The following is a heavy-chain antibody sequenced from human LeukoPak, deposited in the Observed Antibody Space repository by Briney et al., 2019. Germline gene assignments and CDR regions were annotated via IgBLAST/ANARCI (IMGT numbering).Heavy chain of an antibody. D-gene: IGHD6-19*01. CDR3: ARDKYSSGFFDY. V-gene: IGHV3-64*01. J-gene: IGHJ4*02. CDR1: GFTFSSYW. Sequence: GGSLRLSCAASGFTFSSYWMSWVRQAPGKGLEYVSAISSNGGSTYYANSVKGRFTISRDNSKNTLYLQMGSLRAEDMAVYYCARDKYSSGFFDYWGQGTLVTVSS. CDR2: ISSNGGST.